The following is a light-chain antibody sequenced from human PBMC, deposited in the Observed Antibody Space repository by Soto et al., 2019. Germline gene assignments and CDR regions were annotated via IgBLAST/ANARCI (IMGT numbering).Light chain of an antibody. CDR3: QQYGGSMT. J-gene: IGKJ1*01. CDR1: QSVSSSS. Sequence: EIVLTQSPGTLSLSPGERATLSCRASQSVSSSSLAWYQQKPGQAPRLLIYDASTRDTGIPDRFSGSGSGTDFTLTISRLEPEDFAVYYCQQYGGSMTFGQGTKVDIK. V-gene: IGKV3-20*01. CDR2: DAS.